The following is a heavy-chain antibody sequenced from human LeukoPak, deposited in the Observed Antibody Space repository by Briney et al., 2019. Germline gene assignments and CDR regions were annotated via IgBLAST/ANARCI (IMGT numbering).Heavy chain of an antibody. V-gene: IGHV3-53*05. CDR2: IYSGGST. D-gene: IGHD2-21*02. CDR3: ARDGFPLGIVVVTAIIPNAFDI. J-gene: IGHJ3*02. Sequence: PGGSLRLSCAASGFTVSSNYMSWVRQAPGKGLEWVSVIYSGGSTYYADSVKGRFTISRDNSKNTLYLQMNSLRAEDTAVYYCARDGFPLGIVVVTAIIPNAFDIWGQGTMVTVSS. CDR1: GFTVSSNY.